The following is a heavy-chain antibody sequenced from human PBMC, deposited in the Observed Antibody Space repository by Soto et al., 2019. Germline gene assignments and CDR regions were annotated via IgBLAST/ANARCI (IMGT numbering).Heavy chain of an antibody. V-gene: IGHV1-18*01. CDR1: GYSFTRYG. D-gene: IGHD3-16*01. CDR3: AMVDVYVTPSPQDV. Sequence: QVQLVQSGAEVKNPGASVKVSCKASGYSFTRYGIGWARQAPGQGLEWMGWINAYNGNTNYPQNLQGRLTLTTDTSTTTAYMELRSLRSNDTAIYYCAMVDVYVTPSPQDVWGQGTTVTVSS. CDR2: INAYNGNT. J-gene: IGHJ6*02.